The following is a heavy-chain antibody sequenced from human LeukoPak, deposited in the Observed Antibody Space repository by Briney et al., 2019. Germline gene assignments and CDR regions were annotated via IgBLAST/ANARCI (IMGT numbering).Heavy chain of an antibody. CDR2: IYYSGST. CDR1: GGSISSYY. CDR3: ARRCLWCSGAFDI. Sequence: SETLSLTCTVSGGSISSYYWSWIRQPPGKGLEWIGYIYYSGSTNYNPSLKSRVTISVDTSKNQFSLKLSSVTAADTAVYYCARRCLWCSGAFDIWGQGTMVTVSS. J-gene: IGHJ3*02. D-gene: IGHD4/OR15-4a*01. V-gene: IGHV4-59*08.